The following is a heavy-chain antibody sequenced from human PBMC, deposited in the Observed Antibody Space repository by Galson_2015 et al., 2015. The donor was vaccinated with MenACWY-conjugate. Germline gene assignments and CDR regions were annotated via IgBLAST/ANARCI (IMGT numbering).Heavy chain of an antibody. D-gene: IGHD4-17*01. CDR1: GFTFSSYA. CDR3: AKDLGDYGDYVGWFDP. Sequence: SLRLSCAASGFTFSSYAMSWVRQAPGKGLEWVSAIGGSGGHTYYADSVKGRFTISRDNSKNTLYLQMNSLRAEDTAVYYCAKDLGDYGDYVGWFDPWGQGTLVTVSS. V-gene: IGHV3-23*01. CDR2: IGGSGGHT. J-gene: IGHJ5*02.